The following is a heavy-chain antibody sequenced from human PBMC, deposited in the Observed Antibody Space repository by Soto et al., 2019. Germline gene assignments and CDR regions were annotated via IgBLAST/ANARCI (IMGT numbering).Heavy chain of an antibody. V-gene: IGHV4-34*01. CDR2: INHSGST. CDR3: ARGRRLLLWFGELSHYYFDY. Sequence: SXTLSLTCAVYGGSFSGYYWSWIRQPPGKGLEWIGEINHSGSTNYNPSLKSRVTISVDTSKNQFSLKLSSVTAADTAVYYCARGRRLLLWFGELSHYYFDYWGQGTLVTVSS. CDR1: GGSFSGYY. J-gene: IGHJ4*02. D-gene: IGHD3-10*01.